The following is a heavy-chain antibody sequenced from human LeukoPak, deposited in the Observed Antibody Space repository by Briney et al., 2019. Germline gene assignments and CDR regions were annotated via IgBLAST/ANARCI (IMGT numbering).Heavy chain of an antibody. CDR1: GGSFSSNGYF. Sequence: SETLSLTCTVSGGSFSSNGYFWNWIPQPPGKGLEWIIYIYNRGRTNYNPSVKSRVTISVDTSNIQFSLKLTSGTGADTAVYCCAVLQSHRLLDYWGQGTLVTVSS. J-gene: IGHJ4*02. D-gene: IGHD4-11*01. CDR2: IYNRGRT. CDR3: AVLQSHRLLDY. V-gene: IGHV4-61*08.